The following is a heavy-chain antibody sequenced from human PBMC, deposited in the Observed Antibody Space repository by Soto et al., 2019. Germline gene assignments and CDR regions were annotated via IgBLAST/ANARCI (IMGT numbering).Heavy chain of an antibody. Sequence: SETLSLTCTVSGGSISSSYWSWIRQPPGKGLEWIGYTYDSGSTYYNSSLKSRVTMSVDTSKNQFSLKLSSVTAADTAVYYCARHLIYWGQGTPVTVS. V-gene: IGHV4-59*08. CDR2: TYDSGST. CDR1: GGSISSSY. D-gene: IGHD2-21*01. CDR3: ARHLIY. J-gene: IGHJ4*02.